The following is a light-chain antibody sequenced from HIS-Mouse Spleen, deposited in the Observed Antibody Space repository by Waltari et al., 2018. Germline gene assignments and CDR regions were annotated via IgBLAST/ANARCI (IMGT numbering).Light chain of an antibody. Sequence: EIVMTQSPATLFVTPWERAPLLRRASQSVSSNLAWYQQKPGQAPRLLIYGASTRATGIPARFSGSGSGTEFTLTISSLQSEDFAVYYCQQYNNWPPWTFGQGTKVEIK. V-gene: IGKV3-15*01. CDR2: GAS. CDR1: QSVSSN. J-gene: IGKJ1*01. CDR3: QQYNNWPPWT.